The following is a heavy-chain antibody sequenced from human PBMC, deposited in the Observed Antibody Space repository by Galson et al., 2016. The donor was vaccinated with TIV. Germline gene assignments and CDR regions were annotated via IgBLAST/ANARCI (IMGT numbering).Heavy chain of an antibody. V-gene: IGHV3-9*01. CDR3: AKEQSCGGDCYLFDC. CDR2: IPWTSVGI. J-gene: IGHJ4*02. CDR1: GFTFDDYG. D-gene: IGHD2-21*02. Sequence: SLRLSCAASGFTFDDYGMHWVRQPPGKGLDCVSGIPWTSVGIDYAASVKARVTIASDNAKNSLYLQMNSLRPDDTALYYCAKEQSCGGDCYLFDCWGQGALVTVSS.